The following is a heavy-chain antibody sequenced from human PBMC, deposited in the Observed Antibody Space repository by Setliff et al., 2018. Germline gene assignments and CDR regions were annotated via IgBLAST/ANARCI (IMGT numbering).Heavy chain of an antibody. D-gene: IGHD3-3*01. CDR1: GGSLNTYY. Sequence: PSETLSLTCTVSGGSLNTYYWSWIRQPAGKELEWIGRINTSGTTRYNPSLRSRATLSVDESMNRFSLNLSSVTAADTAVYYRAGGLPGDYDFNCFDTWGQGALVTVSS. CDR3: AGGLPGDYDFNCFDT. J-gene: IGHJ5*02. V-gene: IGHV4-4*07. CDR2: INTSGTT.